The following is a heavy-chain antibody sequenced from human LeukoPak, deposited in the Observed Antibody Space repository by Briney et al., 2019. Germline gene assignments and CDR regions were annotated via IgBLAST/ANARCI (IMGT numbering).Heavy chain of an antibody. CDR2: AYHSGGT. J-gene: IGHJ2*01. Sequence: SQTLSLTCTVSEYSITSGYSWGWIRPPPGKGLEWIGSAYHSGGTYYNPSLKSRVTISIDTSKNQFSLRLNSVTAADTAVYYCARSDGTYTWYFDVWGRGTLVTASS. CDR3: ARSDGTYTWYFDV. D-gene: IGHD4-11*01. CDR1: EYSITSGYS. V-gene: IGHV4-38-2*02.